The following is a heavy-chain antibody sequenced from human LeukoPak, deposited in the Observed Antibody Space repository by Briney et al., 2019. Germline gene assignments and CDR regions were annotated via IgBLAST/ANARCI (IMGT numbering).Heavy chain of an antibody. CDR2: IYHSGST. CDR1: GGSISSGGYY. J-gene: IGHJ4*02. V-gene: IGHV4-30-2*01. D-gene: IGHD3-10*01. Sequence: SQTLSLTCTVSGGSISSGGYYWSWIRQPPGKGLEWIGYIYHSGSTYYNPSLKSRVTISVDRSKNQFSLKLSSVTAADTAVYYCARAGAGFGESFDYWGQGTLVTVSS. CDR3: ARAGAGFGESFDY.